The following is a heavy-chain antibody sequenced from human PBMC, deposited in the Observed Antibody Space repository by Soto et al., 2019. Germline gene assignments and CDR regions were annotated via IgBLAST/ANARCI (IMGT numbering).Heavy chain of an antibody. CDR1: GGSISSYY. D-gene: IGHD2-21*02. V-gene: IGHV4-4*07. CDR3: ARDGPLAYWGGDCYSDNWFDP. J-gene: IGHJ5*02. CDR2: IYTSGST. Sequence: SETLSLTCTVSGGSISSYYWSWIRQPAGKGLEWIGRIYTSGSTNYNPSLKSRVTMSVDTSKNQFSLKLSSVTAADTAVYYCARDGPLAYWGGDCYSDNWFDPWGPGTLVPVSS.